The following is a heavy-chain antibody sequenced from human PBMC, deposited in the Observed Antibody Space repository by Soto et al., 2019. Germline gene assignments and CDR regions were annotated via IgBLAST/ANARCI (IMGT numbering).Heavy chain of an antibody. CDR1: GFSLTTRGVG. D-gene: IGHD3-16*01. V-gene: IGHV2-5*02. CDR3: AHIPNYYQYDWFDP. J-gene: IGHJ5*02. Sequence: QITLKESGPTLVKPTQTLTLTCTFSGFSLTTRGVGVGWIRQPPGKALECLALIYWDDDKRYSPSLQSRLSITKDTSKNPVVLTMTHVAPVDTATYYCAHIPNYYQYDWFDPWGQGTLVSVSS. CDR2: IYWDDDK.